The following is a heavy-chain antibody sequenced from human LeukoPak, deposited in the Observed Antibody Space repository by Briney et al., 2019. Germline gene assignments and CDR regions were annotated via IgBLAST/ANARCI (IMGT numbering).Heavy chain of an antibody. CDR3: ARDQPSYYYDSSGYYSDY. Sequence: GGSLRLSCAASGFTFGDYAMSWVRQAPGKGLEGVSGITSNGGSIAYADSVKGRFTISRDNAKNSLYLQMNSLRAEDTALYYCARDQPSYYYDSSGYYSDYWGQGTLVTVSS. CDR2: ITSNGGSI. J-gene: IGHJ4*02. CDR1: GFTFGDYA. D-gene: IGHD3-22*01. V-gene: IGHV3-20*04.